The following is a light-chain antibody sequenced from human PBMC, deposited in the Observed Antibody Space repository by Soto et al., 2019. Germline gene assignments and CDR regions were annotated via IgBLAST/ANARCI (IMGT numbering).Light chain of an antibody. V-gene: IGLV2-11*01. Sequence: QSALTQPRSVSGSPGQSVTISCTRTSSYIGPYDHVAWYQQHPGKAPKLIIFAVSKRPSGVPDRFSGSKSGSTASLTISGLQAEDEADYYCSSYAGNYIYVFATGTKVTVL. CDR3: SSYAGNYIYV. CDR2: AVS. CDR1: SSYIGPYDH. J-gene: IGLJ1*01.